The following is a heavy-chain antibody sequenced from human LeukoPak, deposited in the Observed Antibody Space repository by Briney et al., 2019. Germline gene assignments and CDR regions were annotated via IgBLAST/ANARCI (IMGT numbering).Heavy chain of an antibody. V-gene: IGHV4-39*01. J-gene: IGHJ4*02. D-gene: IGHD5-12*01. CDR2: IYYSGST. Sequence: PSETLSLTCTVSGGSISSSSYYWGWIRQPQGKGLEWIVSIYYSGSTYYNPSLKSRVTISVDTSKNQFSLKLSSVTAADTAVYYCARIVASYYFDYWGQGTLVTVSS. CDR3: ARIVASYYFDY. CDR1: GGSISSSSYY.